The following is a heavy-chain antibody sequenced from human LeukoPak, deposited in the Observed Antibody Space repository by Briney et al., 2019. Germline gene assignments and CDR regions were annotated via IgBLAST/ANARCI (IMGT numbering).Heavy chain of an antibody. CDR1: GGSISSGGYY. D-gene: IGHD2-21*02. Sequence: PSQTLSLTCTVSGGSISSGGYYWSRIRQHPGKGLEWIGYIYYSGSTYYNPSLKSRVTISVDTSKNQFSLKLSSVTAADTAVYYCARGIVVVTALNWFDPWGQGTLVTVSS. J-gene: IGHJ5*02. V-gene: IGHV4-31*03. CDR2: IYYSGST. CDR3: ARGIVVVTALNWFDP.